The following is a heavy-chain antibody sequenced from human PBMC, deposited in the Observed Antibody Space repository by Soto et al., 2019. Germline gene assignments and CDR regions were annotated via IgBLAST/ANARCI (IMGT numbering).Heavy chain of an antibody. Sequence: EVQLLESGGGLVQPGGSLRLSCAASGFTFSSYAMSWVRQAPGKGLEWVSAISGSGGSTYYADSVKGRFTISRDNSKNTLYLQMNSRKAEDTAVYYCAKRYSYCSSTSCYNWFDPWGQGTLVTVSS. J-gene: IGHJ5*02. V-gene: IGHV3-23*01. CDR3: AKRYSYCSSTSCYNWFDP. D-gene: IGHD2-2*01. CDR2: ISGSGGST. CDR1: GFTFSSYA.